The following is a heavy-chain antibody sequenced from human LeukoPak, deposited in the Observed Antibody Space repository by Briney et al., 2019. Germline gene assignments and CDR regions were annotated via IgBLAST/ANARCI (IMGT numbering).Heavy chain of an antibody. CDR1: GFTFTISA. V-gene: IGHV1-58*01. J-gene: IGHJ4*02. D-gene: IGHD6-19*01. Sequence: GASVKVSCTASGFTFTISAVQWVRQARGQRLEWIGWIVVGSGNTNYAQKFQERVTITRDMSTSTAYMELSSLRSEDTAVYYCARARIAVAGTYPDYWGQGTLVTVSS. CDR2: IVVGSGNT. CDR3: ARARIAVAGTYPDY.